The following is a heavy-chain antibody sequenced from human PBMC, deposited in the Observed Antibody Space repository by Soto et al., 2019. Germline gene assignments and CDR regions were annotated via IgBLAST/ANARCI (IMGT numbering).Heavy chain of an antibody. J-gene: IGHJ4*02. V-gene: IGHV3-74*01. CDR2: INSDGSST. CDR3: ARDSLYYYGSGSSLYGY. D-gene: IGHD3-10*01. CDR1: GFTFSSYW. Sequence: GGSLRLSCAASGFTFSSYWMHWVRQAPGKGLVWVSRINSDGSSTSYADSVKGRFTISRDNAKNTLYLQMNSLRAEDTAVYYCARDSLYYYGSGSSLYGYWGQGTLVTVSS.